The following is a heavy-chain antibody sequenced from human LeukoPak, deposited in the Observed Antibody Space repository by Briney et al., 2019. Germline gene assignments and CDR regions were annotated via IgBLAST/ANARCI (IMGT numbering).Heavy chain of an antibody. CDR2: IYTSGNT. CDR3: ARDKEDYSGSGSYYSLS. V-gene: IGHV4-4*07. D-gene: IGHD3-10*01. J-gene: IGHJ5*02. Sequence: SETLSLTCTVSGGSFSNNYWSCIQQPAGKGLEWIGRIYTSGNTNYNPSLKSQVTMSVDTSKNQFSLKLTSVTAADTAVYDCARDKEDYSGSGSYYSLSWGQGTLVTVSS. CDR1: GGSFSNNY.